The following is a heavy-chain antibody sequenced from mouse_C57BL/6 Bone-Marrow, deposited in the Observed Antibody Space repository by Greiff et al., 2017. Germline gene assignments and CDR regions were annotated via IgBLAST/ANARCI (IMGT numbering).Heavy chain of an antibody. CDR1: GYSITSGYD. Sequence: VQLQQSGPGMVKPSQSLSLTCTVTGYSITSGYDWHWIRHFPGNKLEWMGYISYSGSTNYIPSLKSRISITHDTSKNHFFLKLNSVTTEDTATYYCARENYGSSYDWYFDVWGTGTTVTVSS. J-gene: IGHJ1*03. CDR2: ISYSGST. V-gene: IGHV3-1*01. CDR3: ARENYGSSYDWYFDV. D-gene: IGHD1-1*01.